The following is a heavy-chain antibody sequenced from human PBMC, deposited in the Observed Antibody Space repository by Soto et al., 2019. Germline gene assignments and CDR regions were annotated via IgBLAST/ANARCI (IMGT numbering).Heavy chain of an antibody. Sequence: PGGSLRLSCAASGFTFSSYAMSWVRQAPGKGLEWVSAISGSGGSTYYADSVKGRFTISRDNSKNTLYLQMNSLRAEDTAVYYCAKWADSSSCYWGYYFDYWGQGTLVTVSS. V-gene: IGHV3-23*01. CDR3: AKWADSSSCYWGYYFDY. CDR2: ISGSGGST. D-gene: IGHD6-13*01. J-gene: IGHJ4*02. CDR1: GFTFSSYA.